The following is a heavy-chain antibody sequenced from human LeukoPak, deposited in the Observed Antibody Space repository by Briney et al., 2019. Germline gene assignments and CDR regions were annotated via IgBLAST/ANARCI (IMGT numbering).Heavy chain of an antibody. CDR2: ISQSSDRI. Sequence: GSLRLSCAASGFTFSSYWMSWVRQAPGRGLEWVSYISQSSDRIYHADSVKGRFTISRDNAKNSLYLQMDSLRVEDTAVYYCARDLLNDEGSSYFFDQWGQGTLVTVAS. J-gene: IGHJ4*02. CDR3: ARDLLNDEGSSYFFDQ. V-gene: IGHV3-48*04. D-gene: IGHD2-2*01. CDR1: GFTFSSYW.